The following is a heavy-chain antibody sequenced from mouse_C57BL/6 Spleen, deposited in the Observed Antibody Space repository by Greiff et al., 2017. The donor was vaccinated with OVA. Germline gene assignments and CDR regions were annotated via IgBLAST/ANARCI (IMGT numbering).Heavy chain of an antibody. J-gene: IGHJ4*01. Sequence: DVKLVESGGGLVKPGGSLKLSCAASGFTFSSYAMSWVRQTPEKRLEWVATISDGGSYTYYPDNVKGRFTISRDNTKNNLYLQMSHLKSEDTAMYNCARWGYAMDYWGQGTSVTVSS. CDR1: GFTFSSYA. CDR3: ARWGYAMDY. CDR2: ISDGGSYT. V-gene: IGHV5-4*03.